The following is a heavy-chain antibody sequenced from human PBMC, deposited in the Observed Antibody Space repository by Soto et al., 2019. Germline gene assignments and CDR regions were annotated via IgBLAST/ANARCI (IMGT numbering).Heavy chain of an antibody. CDR1: GVGFSTSW. V-gene: IGHV3-15*01. CDR3: STYDYVWGTYRVRWAY. Sequence: GSLRLSCAASGVGFSTSWMSWVRQAPGKGLEWVGRILSKNDGGTTVYPAPVKGRFIISRDDSKYELYLQMNGLKTEDTAVYYCSTYDYVWGTYRVRWAYWGQGTLVTVSS. D-gene: IGHD3-16*02. CDR2: ILSKNDGGTT. J-gene: IGHJ4*02.